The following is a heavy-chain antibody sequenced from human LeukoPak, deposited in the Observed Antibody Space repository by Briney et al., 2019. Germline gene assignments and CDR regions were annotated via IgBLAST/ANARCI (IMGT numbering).Heavy chain of an antibody. J-gene: IGHJ4*02. D-gene: IGHD5-18*01. V-gene: IGHV4-59*01. Sequence: SETLSLTCTVSGGSISSYYWSWIRQPPGKGLEWIGYIYYSGSTNYNPSLKSRVTISVDTSKNQFSLKLSSVTAADTAVYYCASTVDTAMVTFDYWGQGTLVTVSS. CDR1: GGSISSYY. CDR2: IYYSGST. CDR3: ASTVDTAMVTFDY.